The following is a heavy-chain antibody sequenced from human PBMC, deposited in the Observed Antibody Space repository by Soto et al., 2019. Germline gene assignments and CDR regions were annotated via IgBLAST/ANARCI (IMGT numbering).Heavy chain of an antibody. CDR1: GGSISSSSYY. V-gene: IGHV4-39*01. J-gene: IGHJ4*02. D-gene: IGHD1-26*01. CDR2: IYYSGST. Sequence: LQLQESGPGLVKPSETLSLTCTVSGGSISSSSYYWGWIRQPPGKGLEWIGRIYYSGSTYYNPSLKSRVTISVDTSKNQFSLKLSSVTAADTAVYYCARQGATVVTDFDYWGQGTLVTVSS. CDR3: ARQGATVVTDFDY.